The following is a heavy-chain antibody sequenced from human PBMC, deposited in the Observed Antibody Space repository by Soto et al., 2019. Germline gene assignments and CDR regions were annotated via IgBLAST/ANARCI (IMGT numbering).Heavy chain of an antibody. D-gene: IGHD1-26*01. Sequence: QLQLQESGPGLVKPSETLSLTCTVSGGSISSSSYYWGWISQPPGKGLEWIGRIYYSGSTYYNPYLKSRVTISVDTSKTQFSLKLSSVTAAYTAVYYCATLWSQDWGQGTLVTVSS. CDR2: IYYSGST. J-gene: IGHJ4*02. CDR3: ATLWSQD. V-gene: IGHV4-39*01. CDR1: GGSISSSSYY.